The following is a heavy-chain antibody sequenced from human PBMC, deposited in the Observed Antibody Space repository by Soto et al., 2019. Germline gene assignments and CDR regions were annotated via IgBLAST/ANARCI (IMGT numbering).Heavy chain of an antibody. D-gene: IGHD4-17*01. Sequence: SETLSLTCAVSSGSISSSNWWSWVRQPPGKGLEWIGEIYHSGSTNYNPSLKSRVTISVDKSKNQFSLKLSSVTAADTAVYYCAREYGDYVSDYYMDVWGKGTTVTVSS. CDR1: SGSISSSNW. CDR2: IYHSGST. J-gene: IGHJ6*03. CDR3: AREYGDYVSDYYMDV. V-gene: IGHV4-4*02.